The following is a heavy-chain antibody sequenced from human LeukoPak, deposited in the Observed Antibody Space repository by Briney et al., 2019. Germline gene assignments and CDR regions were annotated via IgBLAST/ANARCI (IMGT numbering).Heavy chain of an antibody. J-gene: IGHJ4*02. V-gene: IGHV3-23*01. CDR3: AKVRLYGDYPEIDY. CDR2: ISGGGAGT. D-gene: IGHD4-17*01. Sequence: GGSLRLSCAASGLSFGLYAMSWVRQAPGKGLEWVSSISGGGAGTYYADSVRGRFTISRENSKNTLYLQMNSLRAEDTAVYYCAKVRLYGDYPEIDYWGQGTLVAVSS. CDR1: GLSFGLYA.